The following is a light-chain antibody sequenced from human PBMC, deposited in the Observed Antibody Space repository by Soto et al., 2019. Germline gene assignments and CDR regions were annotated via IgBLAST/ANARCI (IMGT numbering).Light chain of an antibody. Sequence: EIVLTQSPGTLSLSPGERATLSCRASQSVTSSKLAWYQQKPGQAPRLLIYGASSRATGFPDRFSGSGSGTDFALTIDGLEPEDFVVYYCQQYGYSPITFGQGTRLEIK. J-gene: IGKJ5*01. CDR1: QSVTSSK. CDR2: GAS. CDR3: QQYGYSPIT. V-gene: IGKV3-20*01.